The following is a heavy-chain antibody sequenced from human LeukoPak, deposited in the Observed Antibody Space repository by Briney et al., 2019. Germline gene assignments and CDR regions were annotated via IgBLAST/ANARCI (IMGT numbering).Heavy chain of an antibody. CDR2: INPNSGGT. V-gene: IGHV1-2*04. Sequence: ASVKVSCKASGYTFTGYYMHWVRQAPGQGLEWMGWINPNSGGTNYAQKFQGWVTMTRDTSISTAYMELSRLRSDDTAVYYCARGAYCGGDCYPPGAEYFQHWGQGTLVTVSS. J-gene: IGHJ1*01. CDR1: GYTFTGYY. D-gene: IGHD2-21*02. CDR3: ARGAYCGGDCYPPGAEYFQH.